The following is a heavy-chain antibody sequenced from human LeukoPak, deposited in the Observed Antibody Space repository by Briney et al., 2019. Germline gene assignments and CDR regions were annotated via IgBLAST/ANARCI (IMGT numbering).Heavy chain of an antibody. Sequence: GETLKISCKGSGYNFTSYWIGWVRPMPGKGLEWMGIIYPGDSDTRYSPSFQGQVTISADKSISTAYLQWSSLKASDTAMNYCARRVKNEPWLPANFDYWGQGTLVTASS. V-gene: IGHV5-51*01. CDR1: GYNFTSYW. CDR2: IYPGDSDT. J-gene: IGHJ4*02. CDR3: ARRVKNEPWLPANFDY. D-gene: IGHD5-12*01.